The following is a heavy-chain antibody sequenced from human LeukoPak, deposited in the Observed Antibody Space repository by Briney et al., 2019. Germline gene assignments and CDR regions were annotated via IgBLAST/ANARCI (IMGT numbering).Heavy chain of an antibody. CDR3: VRGITGTHFDY. D-gene: IGHD1-20*01. J-gene: IGHJ4*02. CDR1: GFSFSSYA. Sequence: GGSLRPSCSASGFSFSSYAMHWVRQAPGKGLEYVSAISSNGGSTYYADSVKGRFTISRDNSKNTLYLQMSSLRAEDTAVYYCVRGITGTHFDYWGQGTLVTVSS. V-gene: IGHV3-64D*06. CDR2: ISSNGGST.